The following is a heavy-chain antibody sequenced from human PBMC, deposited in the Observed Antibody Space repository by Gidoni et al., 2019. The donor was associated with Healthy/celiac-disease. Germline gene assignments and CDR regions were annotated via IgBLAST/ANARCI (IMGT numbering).Heavy chain of an antibody. CDR1: GGTFSSYA. CDR3: ACPQSIAAAGNFDY. J-gene: IGHJ4*02. V-gene: IGHV1-69*01. D-gene: IGHD6-13*01. Sequence: QVQLVQSGAEVKKPGSSVKVSCQASGGTFSSYAISWVRQDPGHGLEWMGGIIPIFGTANYAQKFQGRVTITADESTSTAYMELSSLRSEDTAVYYCACPQSIAAAGNFDYWGQGTLVTVSS. CDR2: IIPIFGTA.